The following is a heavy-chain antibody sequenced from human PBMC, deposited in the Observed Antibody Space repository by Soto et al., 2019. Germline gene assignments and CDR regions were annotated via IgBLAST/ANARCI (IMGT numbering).Heavy chain of an antibody. Sequence: GSLRLSCAASGFIFSSYWMSWVRQAPGKGLEWVANIKQDGSEKYYVDSVKGRFTISRDNAKNSLYLQMNSLRAEDTAVYYCARDKSWRWLHRKYYGMDVWGQGTTVTVSS. CDR1: GFIFSSYW. J-gene: IGHJ6*02. V-gene: IGHV3-7*01. CDR3: ARDKSWRWLHRKYYGMDV. D-gene: IGHD5-12*01. CDR2: IKQDGSEK.